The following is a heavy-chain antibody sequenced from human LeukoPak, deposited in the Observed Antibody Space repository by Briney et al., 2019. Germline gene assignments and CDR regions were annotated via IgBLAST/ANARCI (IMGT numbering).Heavy chain of an antibody. CDR1: GGSISSGDYY. CDR3: ARDNSSPYYYYGMDV. CDR2: IYYSGST. J-gene: IGHJ6*02. V-gene: IGHV4-30-4*01. Sequence: KSSETLSLTCTVSGGSISSGDYYWSWIRQPPGKGLEWIGYIYYSGSTYYNPSLKSRVTISVDTSKNQFSLKLSSVTAADTAVYYCARDNSSPYYYYGMDVWGQGTTVTVSS. D-gene: IGHD3-22*01.